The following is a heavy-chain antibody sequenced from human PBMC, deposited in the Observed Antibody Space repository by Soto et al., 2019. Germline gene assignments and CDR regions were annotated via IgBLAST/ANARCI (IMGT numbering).Heavy chain of an antibody. CDR1: GGSISNTNYY. D-gene: IGHD4-17*01. CDR2: IYYSGST. J-gene: IGHJ4*02. CDR3: ASSGGDYAGPFDY. Sequence: QLQLQESGPGLVKPSETLSLTCTVSGGSISNTNYYWGWIRQPPGKGLEWIGSIYYSGSTFYNPSLKRRVTISVDTSKNHFSLKLTSVTAPDTAVYYCASSGGDYAGPFDYWGQGTLVTVSS. V-gene: IGHV4-39*02.